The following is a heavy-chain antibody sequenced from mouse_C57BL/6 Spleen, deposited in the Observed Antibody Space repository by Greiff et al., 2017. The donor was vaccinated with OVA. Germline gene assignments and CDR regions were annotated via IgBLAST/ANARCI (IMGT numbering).Heavy chain of an antibody. CDR2: ISYSGST. CDR3: ARDDYGSSYGWYFDV. CDR1: GYSITSGYD. J-gene: IGHJ1*03. V-gene: IGHV3-1*01. Sequence: VQLQQSGPGMVKPSQSLSLTCTVTGYSITSGYDWHWIRHFPGNKLEWMGYISYSGSTNYNPSLKSRISITHDTSKNQFFLKLNSVTTEDTATYYCARDDYGSSYGWYFDVWGTGTTVTVSS. D-gene: IGHD1-1*01.